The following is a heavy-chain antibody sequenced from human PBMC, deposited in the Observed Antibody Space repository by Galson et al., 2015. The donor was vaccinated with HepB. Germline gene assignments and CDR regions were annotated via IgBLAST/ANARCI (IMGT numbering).Heavy chain of an antibody. Sequence: SVKVSCKASGYTFTDYVVNWVRQAPGQGLEWMGWMNTNTRKPTYAPGFAGRFVISLDTSVTTAYLQISSLETDDTAVYYCARSPLRFLDWLPYYDYYYMDVWGGGTTVTVSS. D-gene: IGHD3-3*01. CDR1: GYTFTDYV. J-gene: IGHJ6*03. CDR3: ARSPLRFLDWLPYYDYYYMDV. CDR2: MNTNTRKP. V-gene: IGHV7-4-1*02.